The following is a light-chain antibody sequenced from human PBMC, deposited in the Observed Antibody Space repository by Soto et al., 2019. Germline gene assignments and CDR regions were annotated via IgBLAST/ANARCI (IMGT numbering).Light chain of an antibody. V-gene: IGKV1-12*01. CDR2: DVS. J-gene: IGKJ5*01. CDR3: PQSTNHPIS. CDR1: QAVNSW. Sequence: LTQSPSSISASVGDRVTITCRASQAVNSWLAWFQQKPGMAPKLVIYDVSSLQSGVPSRFSGSGSGTEFTLTISILQPEDFTTYYCPQSTNHPISFAQVTRLET.